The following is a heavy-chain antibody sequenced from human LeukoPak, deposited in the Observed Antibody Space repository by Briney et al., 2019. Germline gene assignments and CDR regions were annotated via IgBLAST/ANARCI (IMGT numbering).Heavy chain of an antibody. CDR2: IKQDGREI. CDR1: GFTLSSYW. J-gene: IGHJ4*02. Sequence: AGGSLRLSCAASGFTLSSYWMSWVRQASGKGLEWVANIKQDGREIYYVDSVKGRFTISRDNAKNSLYLQMNSLRAEDTAVYYCARDKQVGATYFDYWGQGTLVTVSS. D-gene: IGHD1-26*01. CDR3: ARDKQVGATYFDY. V-gene: IGHV3-7*01.